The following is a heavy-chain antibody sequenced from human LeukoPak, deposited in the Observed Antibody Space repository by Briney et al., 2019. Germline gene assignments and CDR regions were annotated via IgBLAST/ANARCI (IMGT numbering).Heavy chain of an antibody. D-gene: IGHD3-10*01. CDR1: GFTFSSYW. J-gene: IGHJ4*02. Sequence: PGGSLRLSCATSGFTFSSYWMNWVRQAPGKGLELVANIKQDGSEIYYVDSVKGRFTISRDNAKNSLYLQMNSLKAEDTAVFYCVRALGTQEDYWGQGTLVTVSS. CDR2: IKQDGSEI. V-gene: IGHV3-7*04. CDR3: VRALGTQEDY.